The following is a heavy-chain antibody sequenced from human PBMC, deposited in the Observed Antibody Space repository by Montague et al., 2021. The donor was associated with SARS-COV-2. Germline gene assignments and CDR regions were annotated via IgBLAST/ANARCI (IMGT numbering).Heavy chain of an antibody. V-gene: IGHV3-30-3*01. D-gene: IGHD1-26*01. CDR1: GFTFSSYA. CDR2: ISYDGSNK. CDR3: ARPDSGSYLGWFDP. Sequence: SLRLSCAASGFTFSSYAMHWVRQAPGKGLEWVAVISYDGSNKYYADSVKGRFTISRDNSKNTLYLQMSSLRAEDTAVYYCARPDSGSYLGWFDPWGQGTLVTVSS. J-gene: IGHJ5*02.